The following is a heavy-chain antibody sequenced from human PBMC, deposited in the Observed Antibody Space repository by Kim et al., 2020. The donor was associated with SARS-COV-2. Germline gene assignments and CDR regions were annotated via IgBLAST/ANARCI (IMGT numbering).Heavy chain of an antibody. D-gene: IGHD3-10*01. CDR3: ARVLWFEPYGMDV. Sequence: SVKVSCKASGGTFSSYAISWVRQAPGQGLEWMGRIIPILGIANYAQKFQGRVTITADKSTSTAYMELSSLRSEDTAVYYCARVLWFEPYGMDVWGQGTTVTVSS. V-gene: IGHV1-69*04. J-gene: IGHJ6*02. CDR2: IIPILGIA. CDR1: GGTFSSYA.